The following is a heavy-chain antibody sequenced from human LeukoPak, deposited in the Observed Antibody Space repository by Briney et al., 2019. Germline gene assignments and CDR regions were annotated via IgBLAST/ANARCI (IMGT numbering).Heavy chain of an antibody. CDR1: GYTFTGYY. Sequence: GASVKVSCKASGYTFTGYYMHWVRQAPGQGLEWMGWINPNSGGTNYAQKFQGRVTMARDMSTSTVYMELSSLRSDDTAVYYCARASYSGTYGGWFDPWGQGTLVTVSS. J-gene: IGHJ5*02. D-gene: IGHD1-26*01. V-gene: IGHV1-2*02. CDR3: ARASYSGTYGGWFDP. CDR2: INPNSGGT.